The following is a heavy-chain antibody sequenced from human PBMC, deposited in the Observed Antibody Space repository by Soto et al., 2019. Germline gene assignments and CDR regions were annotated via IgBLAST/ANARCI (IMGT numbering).Heavy chain of an antibody. Sequence: PCWSLILCCAASGFTFISYWMSCVRQAPGKGLEWVANIKQDGGEKYYVDSVKCRFSISRDNAKNSLYLQMNSLRAEETAVYYCARVGFFRTAITPTALDSLSLGAVLPLSS. CDR3: ARVGFFRTAITPTALDS. V-gene: IGHV3-7*03. D-gene: IGHD2-2*02. CDR1: GFTFISYW. J-gene: IGHJ5*01. CDR2: IKQDGGEK.